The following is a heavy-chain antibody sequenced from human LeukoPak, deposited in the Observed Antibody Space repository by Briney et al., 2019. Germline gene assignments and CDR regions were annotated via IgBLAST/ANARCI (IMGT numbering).Heavy chain of an antibody. CDR1: GFSVRSNY. J-gene: IGHJ3*02. V-gene: IGHV3-53*01. CDR3: ARDRLRLRGMNGDGDAFDI. D-gene: IGHD1-1*01. CDR2: IYSDGSI. Sequence: GGSLRLSCAASGFSVRSNYISWVRQAPGKGLEWVSMIYSDGSIFHADSVKGRFTMSRDNSRNTLDLQMNSLRVEDTAVYFCARDRLRLRGMNGDGDAFDIWGQGTMVTVSS.